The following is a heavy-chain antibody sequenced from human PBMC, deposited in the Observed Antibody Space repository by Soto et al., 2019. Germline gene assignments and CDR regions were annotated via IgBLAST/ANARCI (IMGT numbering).Heavy chain of an antibody. CDR3: ARGAFLGYCSSTSCYGMKNNWFDP. V-gene: IGHV1-18*01. J-gene: IGHJ5*02. Sequence: ASVKVSCKASGYTFTSYGISWVRQAPGQGLEWMGWISAYNGNTNYAQKLQGRVTMTTDTSTSTAYMELRSLRSDDTAVYYCARGAFLGYCSSTSCYGMKNNWFDPWGQGTLVTVSS. CDR1: GYTFTSYG. CDR2: ISAYNGNT. D-gene: IGHD2-2*01.